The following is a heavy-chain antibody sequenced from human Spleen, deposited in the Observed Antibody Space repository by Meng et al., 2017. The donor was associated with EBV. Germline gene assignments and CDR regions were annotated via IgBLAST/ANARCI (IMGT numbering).Heavy chain of an antibody. J-gene: IGHJ4*02. Sequence: QVQLQQWGAGLLKPSETLSLTSAVSGDSISSFYYWGWFRQPPGRGLEWIGSVHYSGSTYYSPSFKSRITVSVDTSKNQFSLKLTSVTAADTAVYYCARGEGVVGARQFDYWGQGTLVTVAS. CDR3: ARGEGVVGARQFDY. CDR2: VHYSGST. D-gene: IGHD2-15*01. CDR1: GDSISSFYY. V-gene: IGHV4-38-2*01.